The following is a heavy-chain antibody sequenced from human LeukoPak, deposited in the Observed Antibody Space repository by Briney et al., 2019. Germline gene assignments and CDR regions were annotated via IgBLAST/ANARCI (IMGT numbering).Heavy chain of an antibody. CDR3: AREDYGDAFDI. Sequence: ASVKVSCKASGYTFTSYDINWVRQAPGQGLEWMGIINPSGGSTSYAQKFQGRVTMTRDMSTSTVYMELSSLRSEDTAVYYCAREDYGDAFDIWGQGTMVTVSS. CDR1: GYTFTSYD. J-gene: IGHJ3*02. D-gene: IGHD4-17*01. CDR2: INPSGGST. V-gene: IGHV1-46*01.